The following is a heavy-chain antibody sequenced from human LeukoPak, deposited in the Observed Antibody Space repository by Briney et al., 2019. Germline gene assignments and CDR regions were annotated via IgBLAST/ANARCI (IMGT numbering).Heavy chain of an antibody. J-gene: IGHJ4*02. CDR2: IYYSGRT. CDR3: SRDLSTIEGAFDY. V-gene: IGHV4-39*07. D-gene: IGHD2-2*01. Sequence: SETLSLTCTVSGGSISSSSYYWGWIRQPPGKGLEWIGSIYYSGRTYYNPSLKSRVTISVDTSKNQFSLKLSSVTAADTAVYFCSRDLSTIEGAFDYWGQGTLVTVSS. CDR1: GGSISSSSYY.